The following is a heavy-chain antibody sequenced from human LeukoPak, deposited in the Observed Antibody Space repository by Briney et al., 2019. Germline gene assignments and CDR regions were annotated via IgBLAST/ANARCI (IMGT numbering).Heavy chain of an antibody. J-gene: IGHJ3*02. D-gene: IGHD3-3*01. CDR2: IYYSGST. V-gene: IGHV4-59*01. Sequence: SENLSLTCTVSGGSISSYYWSWIRQPPGKGLEWIGYIYYSGSTNYNPSLKSRVTISVDTSKNQFSLKLSSVTAADTAVYYCARSITIFGVVGYDAFDIWGQGTMVTVSS. CDR1: GGSISSYY. CDR3: ARSITIFGVVGYDAFDI.